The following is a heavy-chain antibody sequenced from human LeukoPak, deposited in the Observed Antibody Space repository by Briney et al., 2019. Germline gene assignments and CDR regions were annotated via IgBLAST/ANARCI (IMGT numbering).Heavy chain of an antibody. CDR2: ISTYNGNT. Sequence: GASVKVSCKGSGYNFDRYGVNWVRQAPGQGLEWVGWISTYNGNTFYAQKFEGRVSMTTDTSTSAAFMELRSLRSDDTAIYYCARAAKGLVDLVVVPAAFPVDYWGQGTQVTVSS. CDR3: ARAAKGLVDLVVVPAAFPVDY. CDR1: GYNFDRYG. J-gene: IGHJ4*02. V-gene: IGHV1-18*04. D-gene: IGHD2-2*01.